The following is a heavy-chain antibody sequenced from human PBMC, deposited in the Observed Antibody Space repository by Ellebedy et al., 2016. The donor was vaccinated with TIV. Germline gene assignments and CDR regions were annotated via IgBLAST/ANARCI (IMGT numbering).Heavy chain of an antibody. CDR2: IYPGDSDT. J-gene: IGHJ4*02. D-gene: IGHD6-13*01. Sequence: GESLKISCKGSGYSFTSYWIGWVRQMPGKGLEWMGIIYPGDSDTRYSPSFQGQVTVSADKSSSTAYLQWRSLKASDTAMYYCASTIAAAGKGSHNFDYWGQGTLVTVSS. V-gene: IGHV5-51*01. CDR3: ASTIAAAGKGSHNFDY. CDR1: GYSFTSYW.